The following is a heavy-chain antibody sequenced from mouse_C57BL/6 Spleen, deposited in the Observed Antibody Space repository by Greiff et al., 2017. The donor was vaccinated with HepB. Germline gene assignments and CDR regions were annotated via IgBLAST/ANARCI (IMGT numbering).Heavy chain of an antibody. Sequence: EVQLVESGPELVKPGASVKISCKASGYSFTGYYMNWVKQSPEKSLEWIGEINPSTGGTTYNQKFKAKATLTVDKSSSTAYMQLKSLTSEDSAVYYCARGAYYSNSAYWGQGTLVTVSA. CDR3: ARGAYYSNSAY. J-gene: IGHJ3*01. D-gene: IGHD2-5*01. CDR2: INPSTGGT. V-gene: IGHV1-42*01. CDR1: GYSFTGYY.